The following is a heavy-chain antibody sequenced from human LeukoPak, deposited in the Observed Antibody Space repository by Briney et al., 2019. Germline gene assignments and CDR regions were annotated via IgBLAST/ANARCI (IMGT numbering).Heavy chain of an antibody. CDR3: AREAQYYDFWEDAFDI. V-gene: IGHV1-2*02. J-gene: IGHJ3*02. D-gene: IGHD3-3*01. Sequence: ASVKVSCKASGYTFTAYYMHWVRQPPAQGLEWMGWINPNSGGTNYAQKLQGRVTMTTDTSTSTAYMELRSLRSDDTAVYYCAREAQYYDFWEDAFDIWGQGTMVTVSS. CDR2: INPNSGGT. CDR1: GYTFTAYY.